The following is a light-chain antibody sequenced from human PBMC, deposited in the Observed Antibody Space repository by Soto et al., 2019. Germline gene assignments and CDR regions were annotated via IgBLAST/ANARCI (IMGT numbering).Light chain of an antibody. CDR3: QQYGSSSWT. Sequence: EIVLTQSPGTLSLSPGERATHSCRASQSISSSYLAWYQQRPGQAPRLLIYGASSRATGIPDRFSGSGSGTEFTLTISRLEPEDFAVYYCQQYGSSSWTFGQGTNVDI. J-gene: IGKJ1*01. V-gene: IGKV3-20*01. CDR2: GAS. CDR1: QSISSSY.